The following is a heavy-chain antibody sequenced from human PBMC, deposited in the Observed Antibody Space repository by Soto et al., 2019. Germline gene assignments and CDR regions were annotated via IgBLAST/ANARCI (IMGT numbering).Heavy chain of an antibody. J-gene: IGHJ4*02. CDR3: ARTDIVEVVAATVDY. Sequence: QVQLVESGGGVVQPGRSLRLSCAASGFTFSSYAMHWVRQAPGKGLEWVAVISYDGSNKYYADSVKGRFTISRDNSKNTLYLQMNSLRAEDTAVYYCARTDIVEVVAATVDYWGQGTLVTVSS. D-gene: IGHD2-15*01. V-gene: IGHV3-30-3*01. CDR2: ISYDGSNK. CDR1: GFTFSSYA.